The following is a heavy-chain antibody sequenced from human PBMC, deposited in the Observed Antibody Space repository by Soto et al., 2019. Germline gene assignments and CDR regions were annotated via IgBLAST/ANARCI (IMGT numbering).Heavy chain of an antibody. J-gene: IGHJ4*02. Sequence: QVQLMRSGAEVKKPGSSGKVSCKASGGTFSTYTISWVRQAPGQGLEWMGRIIPILGSAKYAQKFQGRVTITADKSTSTAYMELSSLRSEDTAVYYCASESPGTISGNYWGQGTLVTVSS. V-gene: IGHV1-69*08. D-gene: IGHD6-13*01. CDR3: ASESPGTISGNY. CDR2: IIPILGSA. CDR1: GGTFSTYT.